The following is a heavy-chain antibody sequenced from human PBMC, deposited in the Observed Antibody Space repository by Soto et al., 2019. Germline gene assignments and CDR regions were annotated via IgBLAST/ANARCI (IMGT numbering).Heavy chain of an antibody. CDR3: TSLYYGH. V-gene: IGHV3-15*01. Sequence: VGSLRLSCAASEFTFANAWISWVRQAPGKGLEWVGRIKSKADGGTTDYAAPVKGRFTISRDESQNTLYLQMNSLKAEDTAVYYCTSLYYGHWGQGTLVTVSS. J-gene: IGHJ4*02. CDR1: EFTFANAW. D-gene: IGHD4-17*01. CDR2: IKSKADGGTT.